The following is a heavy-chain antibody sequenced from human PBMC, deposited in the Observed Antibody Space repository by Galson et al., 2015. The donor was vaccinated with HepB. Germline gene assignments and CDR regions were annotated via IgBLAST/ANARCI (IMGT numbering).Heavy chain of an antibody. J-gene: IGHJ3*02. CDR2: IWYDGSNK. CDR1: GFTFSSYG. V-gene: IGHV3-33*01. D-gene: IGHD3-10*01. Sequence: SLRLSCAASGFTFSSYGMHWVRQAPGKGLEWVAVIWYDGSNKYYADSVKGRFTISRDNSKNTLYLQMNSLRAEDTAVYYCARVAARRGYYYYAFDIWGQGTMVTVSS. CDR3: ARVAARRGYYYYAFDI.